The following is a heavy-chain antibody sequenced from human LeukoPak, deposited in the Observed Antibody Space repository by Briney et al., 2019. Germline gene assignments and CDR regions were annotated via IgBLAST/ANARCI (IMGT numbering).Heavy chain of an antibody. CDR2: IYYSGST. CDR3: ARRGYNYGILDY. D-gene: IGHD5-18*01. J-gene: IGHJ4*02. V-gene: IGHV4-39*01. Sequence: SETLSLTCTVSGGSISSSSYYWGWIRQPPGKGLEWIGSIYYSGSTYYNPSLKSRVTISVDTSKNQFSLKLSSVTAADMAVYYCARRGYNYGILDYWGQGTLVTVSS. CDR1: GGSISSSSYY.